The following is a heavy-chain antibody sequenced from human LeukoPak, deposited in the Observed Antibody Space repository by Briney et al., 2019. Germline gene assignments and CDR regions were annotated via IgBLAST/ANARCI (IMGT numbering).Heavy chain of an antibody. V-gene: IGHV1-2*02. CDR3: ARGEALNPFDY. D-gene: IGHD1-26*01. Sequence: ASVKVSCKASGYTFTGYYMHWVRQAPGQGLEWMGCINPNSGGTNYAQKFKGRVTMTRDTSISTAYKELSRPRSDDTAVYYCARGEALNPFDYWGQGTLVTVSS. J-gene: IGHJ4*02. CDR1: GYTFTGYY. CDR2: INPNSGGT.